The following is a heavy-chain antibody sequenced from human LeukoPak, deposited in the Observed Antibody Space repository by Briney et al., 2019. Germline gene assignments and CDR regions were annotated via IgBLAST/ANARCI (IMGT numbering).Heavy chain of an antibody. Sequence: SVKLSYKVSGNTFSSYVITWVRQAPGQGLEWMGQIVPIFGRTNYAQTFQGRVTITADESSTTAYMELTRLISDDTAVYYCVRVGDFGAGSAMVLINWGQGTLVTVSS. D-gene: IGHD4-17*01. CDR1: GNTFSSYV. J-gene: IGHJ4*02. V-gene: IGHV1-69*01. CDR3: VRVGDFGAGSAMVLIN. CDR2: IVPIFGRT.